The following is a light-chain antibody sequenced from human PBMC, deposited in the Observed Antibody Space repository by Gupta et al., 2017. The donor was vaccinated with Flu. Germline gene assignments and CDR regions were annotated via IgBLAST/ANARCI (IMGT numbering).Light chain of an antibody. CDR3: QSYDSSLSAWV. CDR2: GNS. Sequence: QSVLTQPPSVSGAPGQRVTISCTGRSSNIGAGYDVHWYQQLPGTAPKLLIYGNSNRPSGVPDRFSGSKSSTSASLAITGLQAEDEADYYCQSYDSSLSAWVFGGGTKLTVL. CDR1: SSNIGAGYD. J-gene: IGLJ3*02. V-gene: IGLV1-40*01.